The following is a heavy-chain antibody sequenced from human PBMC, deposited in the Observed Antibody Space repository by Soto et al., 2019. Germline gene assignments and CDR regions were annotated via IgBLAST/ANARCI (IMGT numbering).Heavy chain of an antibody. V-gene: IGHV4-30-4*01. CDR2: IYYSGST. Sequence: SETLSLTCTVSGGSISSGDYYWSWIRHPPGNGLEWIGYIYYSGSTYYNPSLKSRVTISVDTSKNQFSLKLSSVTAADTAVYYCARAMVRGVIRYYYYGMDVWGPGTRVTV. J-gene: IGHJ6*02. CDR1: GGSISSGDYY. D-gene: IGHD3-10*01. CDR3: ARAMVRGVIRYYYYGMDV.